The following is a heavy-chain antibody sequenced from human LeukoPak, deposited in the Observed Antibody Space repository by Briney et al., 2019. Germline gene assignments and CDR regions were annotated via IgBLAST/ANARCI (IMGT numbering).Heavy chain of an antibody. V-gene: IGHV3-23*01. CDR2: ISGSGGST. D-gene: IGHD2-2*01. CDR3: AKHNIVVVPAANVWYY. J-gene: IGHJ4*02. Sequence: GGSLRLSCAASGFTFSSYAMSWVRQAPGKGLEWVSAISGSGGSTYYADSVNGRFTISRDNSKNTLYLQMNSLRAEDTAVYYCAKHNIVVVPAANVWYYWGQGTLVTVSS. CDR1: GFTFSSYA.